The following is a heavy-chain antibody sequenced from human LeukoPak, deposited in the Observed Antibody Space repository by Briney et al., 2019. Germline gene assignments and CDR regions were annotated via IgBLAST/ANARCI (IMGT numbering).Heavy chain of an antibody. CDR3: ARDRNGFTPHFDY. CDR2: INPNSGGT. V-gene: IGHV1-2*02. CDR1: GYTFTGYY. J-gene: IGHJ4*02. D-gene: IGHD3-3*01. Sequence: ASVKVSCKASGYTFTGYYMHWVRQAPGQGLEWMGWINPNSGGTNYAQKFQGRVTMTRDTSISTAYMELSSLRSDDTAVYYCARDRNGFTPHFDYWGQGTLVTVSS.